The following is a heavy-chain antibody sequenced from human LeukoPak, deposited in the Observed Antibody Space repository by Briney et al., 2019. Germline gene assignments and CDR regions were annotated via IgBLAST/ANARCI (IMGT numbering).Heavy chain of an antibody. CDR3: ARGPPYYDILTGLRRLYYFDY. D-gene: IGHD3-9*01. V-gene: IGHV3-30-3*01. CDR1: GFTFSSYA. CDR2: ISYDGSNK. J-gene: IGHJ4*02. Sequence: GGSLRLSCAASGFTFSSYAMHWVRQAPGKGLEWVAVISYDGSNKYYADSVKGRFTISRDNSKNTLYLQMNSLRAEDTAVYYCARGPPYYDILTGLRRLYYFDYWGQGTLVTVSS.